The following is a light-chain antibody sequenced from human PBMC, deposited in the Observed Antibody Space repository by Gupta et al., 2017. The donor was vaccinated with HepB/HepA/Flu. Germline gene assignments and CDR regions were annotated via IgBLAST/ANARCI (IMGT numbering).Light chain of an antibody. CDR3: QQYHSPPPT. CDR1: QSVFFSSTNKNY. Sequence: IMMTQSPASLAASLREEATINCKSSQSVFFSSTNKNYIAWYQRKPGQAPNLLISGASTRESGVPDRFSGSGSGTNFTLTISSLQAEDVAIYYCQQYHSPPPTFGQGTKAEVK. V-gene: IGKV4-1*01. CDR2: GAS. J-gene: IGKJ1*01.